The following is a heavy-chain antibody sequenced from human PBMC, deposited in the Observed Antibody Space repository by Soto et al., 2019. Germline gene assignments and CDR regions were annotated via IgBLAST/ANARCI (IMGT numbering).Heavy chain of an antibody. J-gene: IGHJ4*02. Sequence: APAKLCSNACRVGLESYAMRWARHATGQGLEWMGWIIPIFGTANYAQKFQGRVTITADESTSTAYMELSSLRSEDTAVYYCARDGLLALGGIPRCSTGFAFWGKRTLVTVSP. D-gene: IGHD5-18*01. CDR1: RVGLESYA. V-gene: IGHV1-69*13. CDR3: ARDGLLALGGIPRCSTGFAF. CDR2: IIPIFGTA.